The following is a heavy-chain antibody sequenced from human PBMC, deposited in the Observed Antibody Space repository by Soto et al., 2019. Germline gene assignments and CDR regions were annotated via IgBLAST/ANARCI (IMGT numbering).Heavy chain of an antibody. CDR3: ARGTNDFWSGYCTLDFDY. Sequence: PSETPSLTCTVSCGSVSRGSYYLSWVRQPPGKGLEWIGYIYYSGSTNYNPSLKSRVTISVDTSKNQFSLKLSSVTAADTAVYYCARGTNDFWSGYCTLDFDYWGQGTLVTVSS. V-gene: IGHV4-61*01. CDR2: IYYSGST. CDR1: CGSVSRGSYY. J-gene: IGHJ4*02. D-gene: IGHD3-3*01.